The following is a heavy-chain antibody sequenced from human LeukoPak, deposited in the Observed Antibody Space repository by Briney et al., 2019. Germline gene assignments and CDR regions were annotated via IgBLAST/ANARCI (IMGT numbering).Heavy chain of an antibody. Sequence: ASVKVSCKASGYTFTSYGISWVRQATGQGLEWMGWMNPNSGNTGYAQKFQGRVTITRNTSISTAYMELSSLRSEDTAVYYCATAPITIFGVAPFDYWGQGTLVTVSS. CDR1: GYTFTSYG. J-gene: IGHJ4*02. CDR3: ATAPITIFGVAPFDY. V-gene: IGHV1-8*03. D-gene: IGHD3-3*01. CDR2: MNPNSGNT.